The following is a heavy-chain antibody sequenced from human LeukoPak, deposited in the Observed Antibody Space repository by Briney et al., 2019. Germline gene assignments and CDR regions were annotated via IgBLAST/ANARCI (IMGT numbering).Heavy chain of an antibody. CDR2: ISAYNGNT. V-gene: IGHV1-18*01. CDR3: ARSTYYYDSSGYTPYGMDV. Sequence: ASVKVSCTASGYTFTSYGISWVRQAPGQGLEWMGWISAYNGNTNYAQKLQGRVTMTTDTSTSTAYMELRSLRSDDTAVYYCARSTYYYDSSGYTPYGMDVWGQGTLVTVSS. D-gene: IGHD3-22*01. CDR1: GYTFTSYG. J-gene: IGHJ6*02.